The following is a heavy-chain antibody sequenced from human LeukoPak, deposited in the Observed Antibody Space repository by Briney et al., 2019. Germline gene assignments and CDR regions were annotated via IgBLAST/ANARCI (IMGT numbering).Heavy chain of an antibody. V-gene: IGHV4-34*01. CDR1: GGSFSGYY. D-gene: IGHD3-22*01. Sequence: SETLSLTCAVYGGSFSGYYWSWIRQPPGKGLEWIGEINHSVSTNYNPSLKSRVTISVDTSKNQFSLKLSSVTAADTAVYYCARQVGYYYDSSGYYYLDHFDYWGQGTLVTVSS. CDR2: INHSVST. J-gene: IGHJ4*02. CDR3: ARQVGYYYDSSGYYYLDHFDY.